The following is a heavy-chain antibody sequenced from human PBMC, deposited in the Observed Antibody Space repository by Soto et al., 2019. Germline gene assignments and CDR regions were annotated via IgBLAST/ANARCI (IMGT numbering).Heavy chain of an antibody. V-gene: IGHV4-59*01. CDR1: GDSISTYY. J-gene: IGHJ4*02. CDR2: IFYSGGT. CDR3: ARLQLVQKVIDY. Sequence: PSETLSLTCTVSGDSISTYYWSWIRQPPGKGLQWIGYIFYSGGTAYNPSLKSRVTISLDMSKKQISLKLSSVTTADMATYFCARLQLVQKVIDYWGQGTLVTVS. D-gene: IGHD1-1*01.